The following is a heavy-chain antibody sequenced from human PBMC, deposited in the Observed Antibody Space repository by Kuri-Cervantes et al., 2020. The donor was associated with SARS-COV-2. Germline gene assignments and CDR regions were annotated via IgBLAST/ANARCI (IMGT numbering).Heavy chain of an antibody. V-gene: IGHV1-69*13. Sequence: SVKVSCKASGGTFSSYAISWVRRAPGQGLEWMGGIIPIFGTANYAQKFQGRVTITADESTSTAYMELSSLRSEDTAVYYCAKGFWSGYSHYYYYYMDVWGKGTTVTVSS. CDR2: IIPIFGTA. CDR1: GGTFSSYA. CDR3: AKGFWSGYSHYYYYYMDV. D-gene: IGHD3-3*01. J-gene: IGHJ6*03.